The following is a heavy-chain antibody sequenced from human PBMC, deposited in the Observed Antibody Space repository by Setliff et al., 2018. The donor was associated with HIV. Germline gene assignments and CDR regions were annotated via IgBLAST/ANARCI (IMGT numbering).Heavy chain of an antibody. CDR3: ARARRDSYDRGRRNHYYIDV. CDR2: MNPNSGNT. Sequence: ASVKVSCKASGYTFTGYYVHWVRQAPGQGPEWMGWMNPNSGNTGYAQKFQGRVTMTRDTSISTAYMELNNLKFEDTAVYYCARARRDSYDRGRRNHYYIDVWGKGTTVTVSS. V-gene: IGHV1-8*02. D-gene: IGHD3-22*01. CDR1: GYTFTGYY. J-gene: IGHJ6*03.